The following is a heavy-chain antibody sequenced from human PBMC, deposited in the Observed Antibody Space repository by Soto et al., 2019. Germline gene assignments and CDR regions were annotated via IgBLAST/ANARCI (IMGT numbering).Heavy chain of an antibody. D-gene: IGHD2-2*01. CDR2: MNLNSGNT. Sequence: ASVTVSCKASGYTFTSYDINWVRQATGQGLEWIGWMNLNSGNTDYAQKFQGRVTITRNMSISTAYMELSSLRSEDTAVYYCAATYCGSTSCYVRDFYQYGKDVWGQGTTVTVSS. V-gene: IGHV1-8*01. CDR1: GYTFTSYD. CDR3: AATYCGSTSCYVRDFYQYGKDV. J-gene: IGHJ6*02.